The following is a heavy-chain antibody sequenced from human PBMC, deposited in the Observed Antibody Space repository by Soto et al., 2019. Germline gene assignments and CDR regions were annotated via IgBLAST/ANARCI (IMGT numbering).Heavy chain of an antibody. CDR1: GFTFSSYD. J-gene: IGHJ6*02. CDR2: IGTAGDT. CDR3: ARALSPRLDHSSGWYGAYYYYGMDV. D-gene: IGHD6-19*01. Sequence: GGSLRLSCAASGFTFSSYDMHWVRQATGKGLEWVSAIGTAGDTYYPGSVKGRFTISREKAKNSLYLQMNSLRAEDTAVYYCARALSPRLDHSSGWYGAYYYYGMDVWGQGTTVTVSS. V-gene: IGHV3-13*01.